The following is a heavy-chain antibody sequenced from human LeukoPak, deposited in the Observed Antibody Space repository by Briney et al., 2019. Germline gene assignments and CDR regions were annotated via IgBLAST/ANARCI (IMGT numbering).Heavy chain of an antibody. CDR3: ARHVKDDNKPDYFDN. Sequence: SETLSLTCSVSDDSISSSSHYWGWIRQPPGKGLEWTGSMAYSGSNFYNPSLKSRVTISVDRSKNQFSLKLSSVTSADTAVYYCARHVKDDNKPDYFDNWGQGTLVTVSS. CDR1: DDSISSSSHY. D-gene: IGHD5-24*01. CDR2: MAYSGSN. V-gene: IGHV4-39*01. J-gene: IGHJ4*02.